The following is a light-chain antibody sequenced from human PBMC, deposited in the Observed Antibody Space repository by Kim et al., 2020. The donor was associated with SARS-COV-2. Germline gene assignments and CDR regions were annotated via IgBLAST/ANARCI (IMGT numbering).Light chain of an antibody. CDR3: QVWESSTDHVI. CDR1: NIGSYT. Sequence: APGKTAPVTCGGDNIGSYTVHWYQQKPGQAPLLVVFDDSDRPSGIPDRFSGSNSGNTATLTISRVEAGDEGDYYCQVWESSTDHVIFGGGTQLTVL. V-gene: IGLV3-21*03. CDR2: DDS. J-gene: IGLJ2*01.